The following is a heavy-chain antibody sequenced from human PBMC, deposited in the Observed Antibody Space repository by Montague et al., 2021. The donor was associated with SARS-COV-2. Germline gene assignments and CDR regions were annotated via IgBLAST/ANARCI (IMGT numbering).Heavy chain of an antibody. CDR3: ARDRGYSGGDLHPSVWFDP. V-gene: IGHV4-4*07. D-gene: IGHD2-21*02. CDR1: GGSISSYY. CDR2: IYTSGST. Sequence: SETLSLTCTVSGGSISSYYWSWIRQPAGKGLEWIGRIYTSGSTNYNPSLKSRVTISVDTSQNQFSLKLTSVTAADTAVYYCARDRGYSGGDLHPSVWFDPWGQGTLVTVSS. J-gene: IGHJ5*02.